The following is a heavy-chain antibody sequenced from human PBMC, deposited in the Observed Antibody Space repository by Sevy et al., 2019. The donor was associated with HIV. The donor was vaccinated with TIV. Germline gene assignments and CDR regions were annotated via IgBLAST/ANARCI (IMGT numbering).Heavy chain of an antibody. J-gene: IGHJ4*02. D-gene: IGHD1-1*01. Sequence: ASVKVSCKASGYTFTSYGISWVRQAPGQWLEWMGWINANNGNTNYAQKLQGRVTMTTDTSTSTAYMELRSLRSDDTAVYYCARGGNRYNWNADYFDYWGQGTLVTVSS. V-gene: IGHV1-18*01. CDR1: GYTFTSYG. CDR3: ARGGNRYNWNADYFDY. CDR2: INANNGNT.